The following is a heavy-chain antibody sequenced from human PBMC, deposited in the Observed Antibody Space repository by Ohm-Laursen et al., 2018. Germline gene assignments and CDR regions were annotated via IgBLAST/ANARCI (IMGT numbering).Heavy chain of an antibody. CDR2: IYTSGST. D-gene: IGHD2-2*01. CDR3: ARGYCSSTSCYYSVDV. Sequence: SETLSLTCTVSGGSISSYYWSWIRQPAGKGLEWIGRIYTSGSTNYNPSLKSRVTMSVDTSKNQFSLKLGSVTAADTAVYYCARGYCSSTSCYYSVDVWGQGTTVTVSS. V-gene: IGHV4-4*07. J-gene: IGHJ6*01. CDR1: GGSISSYY.